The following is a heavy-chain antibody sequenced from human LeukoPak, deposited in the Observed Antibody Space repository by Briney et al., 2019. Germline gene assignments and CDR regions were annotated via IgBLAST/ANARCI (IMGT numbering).Heavy chain of an antibody. CDR1: GFTFSSYG. D-gene: IGHD3-10*01. CDR3: GKDLGGGGDY. J-gene: IGHJ4*02. V-gene: IGHV3-30*18. Sequence: GGSLRLSCAASGFTFSSYGMHGVRDAPDRGLGRVAVISYDGSNKYYADSVKGRFTISRDNSKNTLYLQKNSLRAEDPAVYYCGKDLGGGGDYWGQGTLVTVSS. CDR2: ISYDGSNK.